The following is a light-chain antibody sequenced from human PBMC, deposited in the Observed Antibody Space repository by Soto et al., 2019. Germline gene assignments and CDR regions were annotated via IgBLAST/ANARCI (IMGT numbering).Light chain of an antibody. J-gene: IGLJ1*01. V-gene: IGLV1-44*01. CDR3: AAWDDSLNGHV. CDR2: TTN. Sequence: QSLLAQPHSASGTPGQRVTISCSGSSSNIGTSSVHWFQQLPGTAPKLLISTTNQRPSGVPERFSGSKSGTSASLAISGLQSEDEADYYCAAWDDSLNGHVFGTGTTVTVL. CDR1: SSNIGTSS.